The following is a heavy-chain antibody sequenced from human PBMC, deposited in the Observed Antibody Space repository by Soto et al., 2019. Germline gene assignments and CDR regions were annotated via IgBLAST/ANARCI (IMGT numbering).Heavy chain of an antibody. Sequence: ASVKVSCKASGYTFTSYDINWVRQATGQGLEWMGWMNPNSGNTGYAQKFQGRVTMTRNTSISTAYMELSSLRSEDTAVYYCARDHQRFVYSSSWYRKAYPDYWGQGTLVTVSS. J-gene: IGHJ4*02. CDR3: ARDHQRFVYSSSWYRKAYPDY. CDR2: MNPNSGNT. D-gene: IGHD6-13*01. V-gene: IGHV1-8*01. CDR1: GYTFTSYD.